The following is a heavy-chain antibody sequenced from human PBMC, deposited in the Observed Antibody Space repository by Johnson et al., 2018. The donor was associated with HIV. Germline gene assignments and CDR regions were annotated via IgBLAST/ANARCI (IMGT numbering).Heavy chain of an antibody. Sequence: QVQLVESGGGVVQPGRSLRLSCAASGFTFSSYGMHWVRQAPGKGLEWVALISYDGSNKYYADSVKGRFTISRDNSKNTLYLQMNNLRGEDTAVYYCVRDHQPWGQGTMVTVSS. CDR3: VRDHQP. V-gene: IGHV3-30*03. J-gene: IGHJ3*01. CDR2: ISYDGSNK. CDR1: GFTFSSYG. D-gene: IGHD2-2*01.